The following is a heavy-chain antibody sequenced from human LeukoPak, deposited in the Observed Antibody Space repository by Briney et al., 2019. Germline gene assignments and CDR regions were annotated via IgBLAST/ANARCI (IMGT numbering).Heavy chain of an antibody. J-gene: IGHJ4*02. V-gene: IGHV3-15*01. CDR3: TTAGYSRYA. Sequence: GRSLRLSCAASGFTFSNAWMRWVRQAPGKGLEWVGGIKSKTDGETSDYAAPVKGRFTISRDDSKNTLYLQMNSLKTEDTAVYYCTTAGYSRYAGGQGTLVTVSS. D-gene: IGHD6-13*01. CDR2: IKSKTDGETS. CDR1: GFTFSNAW.